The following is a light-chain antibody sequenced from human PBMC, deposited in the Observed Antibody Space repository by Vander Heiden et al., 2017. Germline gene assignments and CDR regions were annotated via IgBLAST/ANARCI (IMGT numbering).Light chain of an antibody. Sequence: DIVMTQSPESMAVSLGERATINCKSSQSLLYSSNNRNYLAWYQQKPGQPPTLLIYWASARESGVPDRFSGSGTGTDFTLTISSRQAEDVAVYYCQQDFSTPLTFGGGTKVEIK. V-gene: IGKV4-1*01. CDR3: QQDFSTPLT. CDR2: WAS. J-gene: IGKJ4*01. CDR1: QSLLYSSNNRNY.